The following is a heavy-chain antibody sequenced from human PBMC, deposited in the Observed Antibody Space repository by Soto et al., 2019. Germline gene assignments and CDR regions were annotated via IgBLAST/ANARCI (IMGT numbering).Heavy chain of an antibody. CDR1: GFSLSNYV. CDR3: ARGYSSAWSEDAAVFDY. CDR2: MWYDGTNI. J-gene: IGHJ4*02. D-gene: IGHD6-19*01. V-gene: IGHV3-33*01. Sequence: QLQLVESGGGVVQPGRSLRISCSASGFSLSNYVMHWVRQAPGKGPEWVAVMWYDGTNIYYADSVKGRFTISRDNSKDPLFLQMNNLRAEDTAVYYCARGYSSAWSEDAAVFDYWGQGTLVTVSP.